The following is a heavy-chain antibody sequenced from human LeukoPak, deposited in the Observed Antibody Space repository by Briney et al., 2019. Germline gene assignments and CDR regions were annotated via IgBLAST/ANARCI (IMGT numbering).Heavy chain of an antibody. Sequence: ASVKVSCKASGGTFSSYAISWVRQAPGQGLEWMGRIIPILGIANYAQKFQGRVTITADKSTSTAYMELSSLRSEDTAIYYCAKANWVSNVDSVWWGQGTQVTVSS. CDR2: IIPILGIA. CDR3: AKANWVSNVDSVW. CDR1: GGTFSSYA. V-gene: IGHV1-69*04. D-gene: IGHD1-1*01. J-gene: IGHJ4*02.